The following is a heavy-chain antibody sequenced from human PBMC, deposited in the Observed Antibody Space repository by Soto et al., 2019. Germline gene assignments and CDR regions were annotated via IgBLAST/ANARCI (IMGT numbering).Heavy chain of an antibody. V-gene: IGHV3-15*01. CDR3: TTDSRPYYDIWTGLDS. Sequence: EVQLVESGGGLVKSGGSLRLSCAASGFTFNNAWMSWVRQAPGKGLEWVGSSRSNADGGTAVYAAPVKGRFTISRDDSKNTLYLQMNSLKTEDTAVYYCTTDSRPYYDIWTGLDSWGQGTLVTVSS. D-gene: IGHD3-9*01. J-gene: IGHJ4*02. CDR2: SRSNADGGTA. CDR1: GFTFNNAW.